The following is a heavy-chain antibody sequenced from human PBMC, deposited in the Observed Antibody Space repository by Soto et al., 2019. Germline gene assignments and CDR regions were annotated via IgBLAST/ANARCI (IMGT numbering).Heavy chain of an antibody. CDR3: ARDQAYCSSTSCLYGMDV. V-gene: IGHV3-21*01. J-gene: IGHJ6*02. D-gene: IGHD2-2*01. CDR2: TSSSSSYI. Sequence: GGSLRLSCAASGFTFSSYSMNWVRQAPGKGLEWVSSTSSSSSYIYYADSVKGRFTISRDNAKNSLYLQMNSLRAEDTAVYYCARDQAYCSSTSCLYGMDVWGQGTTVTVSS. CDR1: GFTFSSYS.